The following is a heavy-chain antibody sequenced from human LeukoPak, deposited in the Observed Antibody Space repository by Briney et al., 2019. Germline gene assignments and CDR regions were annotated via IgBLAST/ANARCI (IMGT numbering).Heavy chain of an antibody. V-gene: IGHV1-46*01. Sequence: GASVKVSCKASGYTFTNYYMHWVRQAPGQGLEWMGTINPSGGSTSYVQKFQGRVTMTSDTSTSTVYMEVSSLRSEDTAVYYCARGGPTGIFDYWGQGTLVTVSS. CDR3: ARGGPTGIFDY. CDR1: GYTFTNYY. J-gene: IGHJ4*02. D-gene: IGHD3-10*01. CDR2: INPSGGST.